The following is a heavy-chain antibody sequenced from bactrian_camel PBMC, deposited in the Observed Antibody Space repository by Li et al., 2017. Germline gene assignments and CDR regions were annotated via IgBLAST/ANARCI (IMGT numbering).Heavy chain of an antibody. J-gene: IGHJ4*01. CDR3: AARKVARGSHFSLGRAPALRRDEYNF. CDR2: LDSDGTT. D-gene: IGHD2*01. CDR1: GFTSRKIC. Sequence: HVQLVESGGGSVQAGGSLRLSCVVSGFTSRKICMAWFRQAPGQKREGVAGLDSDGTTDYADSVKGRFTISQDNSKNTLFLQMNVLRPEDTAMYYCAARKVARGSHFSLGRAPALRRDEYNFRGQGTQVTVS. V-gene: IGHV3S55*01.